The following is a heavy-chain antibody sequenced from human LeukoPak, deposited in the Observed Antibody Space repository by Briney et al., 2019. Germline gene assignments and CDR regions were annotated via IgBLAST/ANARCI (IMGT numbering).Heavy chain of an antibody. CDR2: MNPNSGNT. J-gene: IGHJ6*03. CDR1: GYTFTSYD. CDR3: ATTSGYYYYMDV. V-gene: IGHV1-8*01. D-gene: IGHD3-10*01. Sequence: GASVKVSCKASGYTFTSYDINWVRQATGQGLEWMGWMNPNSGNTGYAQKFQGRVTMTRKTSISTAYMELSSLRSEDTAVYYCATTSGYYYYMDVWGKGTTVTVSS.